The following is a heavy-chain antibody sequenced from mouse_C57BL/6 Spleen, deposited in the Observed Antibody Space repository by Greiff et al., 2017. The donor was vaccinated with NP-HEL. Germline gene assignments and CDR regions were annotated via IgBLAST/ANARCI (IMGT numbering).Heavy chain of an antibody. Sequence: EVQLQESGGDLVKPGGSLKLSCAASGFTFSSYGMSWVRQTPDKRLEWVATISSGGSYTYYPDSVKGRFTISRDNAKNTLYLQMSSLKSEDTAMYYCARHDYGSSYYYAMDYWGQGTSVTVSS. CDR1: GFTFSSYG. D-gene: IGHD1-1*01. J-gene: IGHJ4*01. CDR2: ISSGGSYT. V-gene: IGHV5-6*01. CDR3: ARHDYGSSYYYAMDY.